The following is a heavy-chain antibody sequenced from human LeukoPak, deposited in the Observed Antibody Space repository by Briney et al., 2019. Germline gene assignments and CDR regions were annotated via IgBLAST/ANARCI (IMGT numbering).Heavy chain of an antibody. Sequence: GESLRLSCAASGFAFSSDAMTWVRQTPGKGLEWVSTIGISGDVTNYADSVKGRFTISRDNSKNTLYLQVNSLRVEDTAIYYCTKDVSNFIGASDAWGQGTMVTVSS. J-gene: IGHJ3*01. CDR2: IGISGDVT. CDR3: TKDVSNFIGASDA. CDR1: GFAFSSDA. V-gene: IGHV3-23*01. D-gene: IGHD2-8*01.